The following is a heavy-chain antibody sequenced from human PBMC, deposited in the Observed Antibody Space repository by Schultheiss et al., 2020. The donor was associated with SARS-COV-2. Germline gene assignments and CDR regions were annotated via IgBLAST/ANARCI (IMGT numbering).Heavy chain of an antibody. V-gene: IGHV3-21*01. D-gene: IGHD5-12*01. CDR2: ISDNGTYM. CDR3: AREGPYIVATIHGSSPFDY. J-gene: IGHJ4*02. Sequence: GESLKISCAASGFTVSCNYMSWVRQAPGKGLEWVSSISDNGTYMLYADSVKGRFTISRDNSKSTLFLQMNSLRADDTAVYYCAREGPYIVATIHGSSPFDYWGQGTLVTVSS. CDR1: GFTVSCNY.